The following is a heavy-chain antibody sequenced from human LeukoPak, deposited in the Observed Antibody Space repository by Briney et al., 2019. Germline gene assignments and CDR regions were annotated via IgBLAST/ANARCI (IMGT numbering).Heavy chain of an antibody. CDR1: GFTFSDYY. CDR3: ARAYKLNTNSVAGY. CDR2: ISSSGSTI. D-gene: IGHD1/OR15-1a*01. Sequence: GGSLRLSCAASGFTFSDYYMSWIRQAPGKGLEWVSYISSSGSTIYYADSVKGRFTISRDNAKNSLYLQMNSLRAEDTAVYYCARAYKLNTNSVAGYWGQGTLVTVSS. J-gene: IGHJ4*02. V-gene: IGHV3-11*04.